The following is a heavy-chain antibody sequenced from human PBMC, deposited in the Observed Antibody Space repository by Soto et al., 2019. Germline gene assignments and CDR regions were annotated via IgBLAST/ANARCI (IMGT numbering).Heavy chain of an antibody. J-gene: IGHJ4*02. Sequence: SDTLSLTCAVSGGSISSGGYSWSWIRQPPGKGLEWIGYIYHSGSTYYNPSLKSRVTISLDRSKNQFSLKLTSVTAADTAVYYFADEGGGYRFDYWGQGTLVTVSS. V-gene: IGHV4-30-2*02. CDR3: ADEGGGYRFDY. CDR2: IYHSGST. CDR1: GGSISSGGYS. D-gene: IGHD3-16*02.